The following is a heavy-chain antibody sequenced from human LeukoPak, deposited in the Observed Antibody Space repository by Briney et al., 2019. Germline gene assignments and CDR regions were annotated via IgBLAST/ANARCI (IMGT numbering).Heavy chain of an antibody. Sequence: GGSLRLSCAASGFTFSSYWMSWVRQAPGKGLEWVANIKQDGSEKYYVDSVKGRFTISRDNAKNSLYPQMNSLRAEDTAVYYCARDSSGSQGNWFDPWGQGTLVTVSS. CDR1: GFTFSSYW. CDR3: ARDSSGSQGNWFDP. J-gene: IGHJ5*02. D-gene: IGHD1-26*01. CDR2: IKQDGSEK. V-gene: IGHV3-7*01.